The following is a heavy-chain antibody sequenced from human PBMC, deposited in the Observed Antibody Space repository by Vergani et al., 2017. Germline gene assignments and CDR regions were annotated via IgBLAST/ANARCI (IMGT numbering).Heavy chain of an antibody. J-gene: IGHJ4*02. Sequence: QVQLVQSGAEVKKPGASVRVSCKASGFTFTSYHIHWVRQAPGQGLDWLGRIDPNSVDTRYSQRFQDRVTITRDTSINTAYMELSRLRSDDTALYYCATTNSGYFGFDYWGQGTLVTVSS. CDR1: GFTFTSYH. D-gene: IGHD3-22*01. CDR2: IDPNSVDT. CDR3: ATTNSGYFGFDY. V-gene: IGHV1-2*06.